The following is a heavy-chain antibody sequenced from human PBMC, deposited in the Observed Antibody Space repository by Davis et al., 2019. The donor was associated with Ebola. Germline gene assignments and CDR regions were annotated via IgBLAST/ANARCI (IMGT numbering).Heavy chain of an antibody. Sequence: GESLKISCAASGFTFSSYAMSWVRQAPGKGLEWVSAISDSGGITYYADSVKGRFTISRDNSKNTLYLQMNSLRAEDTAVYYCAKALRITMIVVVITTDDAFDIWGQGTMVTVSS. J-gene: IGHJ3*02. CDR1: GFTFSSYA. D-gene: IGHD3-22*01. CDR2: ISDSGGIT. CDR3: AKALRITMIVVVITTDDAFDI. V-gene: IGHV3-23*01.